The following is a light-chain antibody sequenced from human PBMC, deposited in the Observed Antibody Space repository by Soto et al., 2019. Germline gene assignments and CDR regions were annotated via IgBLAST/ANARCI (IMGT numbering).Light chain of an antibody. CDR2: GAS. CDR3: QHYGTSPFT. J-gene: IGKJ3*01. V-gene: IGKV3-20*01. CDR1: QSIASSY. Sequence: ELVLTQSPGTLSLSPGERATLSCRASQSIASSYFGWYQQKPGQAPRLLIYGASSRATGIPDRFSGSGSGTDFTLTITRLEPEDFAVYYCQHYGTSPFTFGPGTEVEIK.